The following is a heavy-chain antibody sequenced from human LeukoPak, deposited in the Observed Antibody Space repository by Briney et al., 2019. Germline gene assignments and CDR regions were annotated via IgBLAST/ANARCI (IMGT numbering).Heavy chain of an antibody. J-gene: IGHJ4*02. D-gene: IGHD5-18*01. Sequence: GGSLRLSCAASGFTFSTYGMHWVRQAPGKGLEWVALIWNDGSNKYYAESVKGRFTISRDNPKGTLYLQMNSLRAEDTAMYYCARDRGYSYGHPFDYWGQGTLVTVSS. CDR3: ARDRGYSYGHPFDY. V-gene: IGHV3-33*01. CDR1: GFTFSTYG. CDR2: IWNDGSNK.